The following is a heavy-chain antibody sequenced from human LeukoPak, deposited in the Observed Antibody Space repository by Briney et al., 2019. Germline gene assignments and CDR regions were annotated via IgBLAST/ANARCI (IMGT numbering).Heavy chain of an antibody. CDR2: INHSGST. Sequence: SETLSLTCAVYGGSFSGYYWSWIRQPPGKGLEWIGEINHSGSTNYNPSLKSRVTISVDTSKNQFSLKLSSVTAADTAVYYCARDRGYCGGDCYTTFDYWGQGTLVTVSS. CDR1: GGSFSGYY. CDR3: ARDRGYCGGDCYTTFDY. J-gene: IGHJ4*02. V-gene: IGHV4-34*01. D-gene: IGHD2-21*02.